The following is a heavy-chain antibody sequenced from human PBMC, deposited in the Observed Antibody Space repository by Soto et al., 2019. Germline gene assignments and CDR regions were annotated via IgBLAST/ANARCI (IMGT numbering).Heavy chain of an antibody. V-gene: IGHV4-61*01. Sequence: PSETLSVTCTVSGGSVSIGSYYWSWIRQPPGKGLEWIGYIYYSGSTNYNPSLKSRVTISVDTSKNQFSLKLSSVTAADTAVYYCARAGYDILKEYYGMDVWGQGTTFTVSS. CDR2: IYYSGST. J-gene: IGHJ6*02. CDR1: GGSVSIGSYY. CDR3: ARAGYDILKEYYGMDV. D-gene: IGHD3-9*01.